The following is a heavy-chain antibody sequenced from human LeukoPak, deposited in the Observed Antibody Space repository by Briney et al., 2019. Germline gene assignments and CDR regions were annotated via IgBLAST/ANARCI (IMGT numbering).Heavy chain of an antibody. J-gene: IGHJ4*02. CDR2: IYYSGST. Sequence: SETLSLTCTVSGGSISSYYWSWIRQPPGKGLEWIGYIYYSGSTNYNPSLKSRVTISVDTSKNQFSLKLSSVTAADTAVYYCARHYYDSSGLHFDYWGQGTLVTVSS. CDR3: ARHYYDSSGLHFDY. CDR1: GGSISSYY. D-gene: IGHD3-22*01. V-gene: IGHV4-59*08.